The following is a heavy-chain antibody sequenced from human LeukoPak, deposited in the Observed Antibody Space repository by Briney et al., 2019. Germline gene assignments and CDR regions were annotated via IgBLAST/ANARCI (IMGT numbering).Heavy chain of an antibody. J-gene: IGHJ4*02. CDR3: AREGCSSTSCYRLGY. CDR1: GGSFSGYY. D-gene: IGHD2-2*01. CDR2: INHSGST. V-gene: IGHV4-34*01. Sequence: SETLSLTCAVYGGSFSGYYWSWIRQPPGKGLEWIGEINHSGSTNYNPSLKSRVTISVDTSTNQFSLKMSSVTAADTAVYYCAREGCSSTSCYRLGYWGQGTLVTVSS.